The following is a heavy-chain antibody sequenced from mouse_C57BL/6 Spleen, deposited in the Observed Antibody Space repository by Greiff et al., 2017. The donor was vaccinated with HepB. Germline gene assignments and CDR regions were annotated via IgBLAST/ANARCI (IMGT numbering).Heavy chain of an antibody. Sequence: EVKLEESGGGLVQPGGSLKLSCAASGFTFSDYYMYWVRQTPEKRLEWVAYISNGGGSTYYPDTVKGRFTISRDNAKNTLYLQMSRLKSEDTAMYYCARPYDYDGAWFAYWGQGTLVTVSA. CDR1: GFTFSDYY. V-gene: IGHV5-12*01. D-gene: IGHD2-4*01. CDR2: ISNGGGST. CDR3: ARPYDYDGAWFAY. J-gene: IGHJ3*01.